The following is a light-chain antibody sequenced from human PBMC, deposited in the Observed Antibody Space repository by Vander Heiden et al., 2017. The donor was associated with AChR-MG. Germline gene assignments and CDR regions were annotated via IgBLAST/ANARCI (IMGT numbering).Light chain of an antibody. J-gene: IGLJ2*01. CDR2: DVS. CDR3: CSYAGSYTFVV. CDR1: SSDVGGYIY. Sequence: QSALTQPRAVSRSPGQPVTISCTGTSSDVGGYIYVSWYQQHPGKAPKLMIYDVSKRPSGVPDRFSGSKSGNTASLTISGLQAEDEADYYCCSYAGSYTFVVFGGGTKLTVL. V-gene: IGLV2-11*01.